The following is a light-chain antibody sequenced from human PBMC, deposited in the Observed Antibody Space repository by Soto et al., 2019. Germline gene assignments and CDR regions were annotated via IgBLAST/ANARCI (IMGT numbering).Light chain of an antibody. CDR2: KTS. Sequence: DIQMTQSPSTLSGSVGERVIISCRASQRISTFLAWYQQKPGKAPKLLIYKTSSLESGVPSRFSGGGSGTEFTLTISSLQPDDFATYYCQQYDTFWTFGQGTKVEVK. J-gene: IGKJ1*01. CDR3: QQYDTFWT. V-gene: IGKV1-5*03. CDR1: QRISTF.